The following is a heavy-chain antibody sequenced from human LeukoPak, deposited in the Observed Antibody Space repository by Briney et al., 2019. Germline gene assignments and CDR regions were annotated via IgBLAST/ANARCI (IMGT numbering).Heavy chain of an antibody. D-gene: IGHD2-8*01. Sequence: GGSLRLSCAASGFKFSSYAMSWVRQAPGKGLEWVSTIRDSDGSTFYADSVKGRFTISRDVSKNTLYLQMNSLRAEDTAVYYCAKQGVRFAYFFDSWGQGTLVTVSS. CDR1: GFKFSSYA. J-gene: IGHJ4*02. CDR2: IRDSDGST. V-gene: IGHV3-23*01. CDR3: AKQGVRFAYFFDS.